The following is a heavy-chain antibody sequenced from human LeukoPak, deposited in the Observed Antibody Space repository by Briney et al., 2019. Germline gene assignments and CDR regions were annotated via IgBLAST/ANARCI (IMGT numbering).Heavy chain of an antibody. CDR1: GFTFCSYA. Sequence: PGGSLRLSCAASGFTFCSYAMHWVREAPGKGLECVAVISYDGSNKYYADSVKGRFTIYRENSKNTLYLQMNSLRAEDTAVYYCARDGIAVGFDYWGQGTLVTVSS. J-gene: IGHJ4*02. V-gene: IGHV3-30-3*01. CDR3: ARDGIAVGFDY. D-gene: IGHD6-19*01. CDR2: ISYDGSNK.